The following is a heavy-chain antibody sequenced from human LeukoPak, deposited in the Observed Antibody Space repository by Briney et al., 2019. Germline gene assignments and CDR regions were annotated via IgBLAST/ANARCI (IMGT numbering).Heavy chain of an antibody. CDR1: GFTFSSYW. CDR3: ARSLWPEDY. Sequence: GGSLRLSCAASGFTFSSYWMSWVRQAPGKGLEWVANINQDGSEKNYVESVKGRFIISRDNAKTSFYLQMNSLRAEDTAVYYCARSLWPEDYWGQGALVTVSS. V-gene: IGHV3-7*01. D-gene: IGHD5-18*01. CDR2: INQDGSEK. J-gene: IGHJ4*02.